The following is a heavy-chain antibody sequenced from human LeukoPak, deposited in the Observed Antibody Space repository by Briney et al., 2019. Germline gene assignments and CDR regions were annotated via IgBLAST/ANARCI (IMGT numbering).Heavy chain of an antibody. D-gene: IGHD6-13*01. V-gene: IGHV3-23*01. CDR3: ARVPYSSSWFDP. CDR2: IRGSGGLT. Sequence: PGGSLRLSCAASGFTFHDYAMMWVRQAPGRGLGWVSAIRGSGGLTFYADSVKGRFTVSRDDSKNTLYLQMNSLRAEDTAVYYCARVPYSSSWFDPWGQGTLVTVSS. CDR1: GFTFHDYA. J-gene: IGHJ5*02.